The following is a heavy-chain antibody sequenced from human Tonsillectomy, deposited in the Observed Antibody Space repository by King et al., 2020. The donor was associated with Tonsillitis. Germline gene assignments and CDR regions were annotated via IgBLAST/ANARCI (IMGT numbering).Heavy chain of an antibody. J-gene: IGHJ3*02. CDR3: ARDPYFSGDAFDI. CDR1: GHTFSSYA. V-gene: IGHV7-4-1*02. CDR2: INTNTGNP. D-gene: IGHD2/OR15-2a*01. Sequence: VQLVESGSELKKPGASVKVSCKASGHTFSSYAMNWVRQAPGQGLEWMGWINTNTGNPTYAQGFTGRFVFSLDTSVSTAYLQITSLKAEDTAVYYCARDPYFSGDAFDIWGQGTLVAVSS.